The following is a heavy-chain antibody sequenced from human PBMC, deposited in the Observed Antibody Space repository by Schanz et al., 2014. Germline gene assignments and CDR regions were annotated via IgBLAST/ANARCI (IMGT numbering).Heavy chain of an antibody. J-gene: IGHJ4*02. CDR2: INPSSGGT. Sequence: QVQLVQSGVEVKKPGASVKVSCKASGYSFTGYYMNWVRQAPGQGLEWMGWINPSSGGTNYAQKFQDRLSLTTDTDTATAHVELRSLRTDDTAVYYCARAPTRMNMFRGVTYFFDYWGQGTLVTVSS. CDR3: ARAPTRMNMFRGVTYFFDY. CDR1: GYSFTGYY. V-gene: IGHV1-2*02. D-gene: IGHD3-10*01.